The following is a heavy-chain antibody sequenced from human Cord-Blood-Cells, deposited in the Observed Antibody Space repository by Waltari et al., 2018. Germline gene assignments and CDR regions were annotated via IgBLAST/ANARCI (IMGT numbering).Heavy chain of an antibody. V-gene: IGHV4-4*02. CDR2: IYHSGST. D-gene: IGHD3-3*01. CDR3: ARMESNYYYGMDV. Sequence: QVQLQESGPGLVKPSGTLSLHCAAAGGSISSSNWWGWVRQPPGKGLEWIGEIYHSGSTNYNPSLKSRVTISVDKSKNQFSLKLSSVTAADTAVYYCARMESNYYYGMDVWGQGTTVTVSS. CDR1: GGSISSSNW. J-gene: IGHJ6*02.